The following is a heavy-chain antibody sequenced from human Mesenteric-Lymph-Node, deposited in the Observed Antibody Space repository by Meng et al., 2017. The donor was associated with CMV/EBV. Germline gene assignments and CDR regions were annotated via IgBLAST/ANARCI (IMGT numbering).Heavy chain of an antibody. CDR2: ISSSGSTI. V-gene: IGHV3-48*04. CDR3: TRDRYRGTQRCYDLNWFDP. Sequence: GGSLRLSCIASGFTFSSNSMNWVRQAPGKGLEWVSYISSSGSTIYYADSVKGRFTISRDNAKNSLYLQMSSLRAEDTALYYCTRDRYRGTQRCYDLNWFDPWGQGTLVTVSS. CDR1: GFTFSSNS. J-gene: IGHJ5*02. D-gene: IGHD2-21*01.